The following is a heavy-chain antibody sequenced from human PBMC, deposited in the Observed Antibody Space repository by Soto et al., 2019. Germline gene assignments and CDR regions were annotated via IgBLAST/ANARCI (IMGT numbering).Heavy chain of an antibody. D-gene: IGHD2-15*01. CDR1: GYSFTGYW. CDR3: ARLDCSGGSCYSSYYYGMDV. V-gene: IGHV5-51*01. CDR2: IYPGDSDT. Sequence: GESLKISCKGSGYSFTGYWIGWVRQMPGKGLEWMGIIYPGDSDTRYSPSLQGQVTISADKSISTAYLQWSSLKASDTAMYYCARLDCSGGSCYSSYYYGMDVWGQGTTVTVSS. J-gene: IGHJ6*02.